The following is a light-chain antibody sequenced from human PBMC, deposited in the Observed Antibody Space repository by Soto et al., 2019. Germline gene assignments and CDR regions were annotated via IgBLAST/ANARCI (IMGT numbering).Light chain of an antibody. J-gene: IGKJ1*01. Sequence: IHMTQSPSTLSASEKNTVTVTCRASQSVSGWLAWYQQKPGKAPKLLIYAASTLQSGVPSRFSGSGSGTDFTLTISCLQSEDFATYYCQQYYSYPQTFGQGTKV. CDR2: AAS. V-gene: IGKV1-5*01. CDR3: QQYYSYPQT. CDR1: QSVSGW.